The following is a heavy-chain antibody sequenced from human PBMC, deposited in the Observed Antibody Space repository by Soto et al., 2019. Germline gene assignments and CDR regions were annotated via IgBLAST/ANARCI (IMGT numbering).Heavy chain of an antibody. CDR2: IYSSGTA. J-gene: IGHJ6*02. Sequence: QVQLQESGPGLVKPSQTLSLTCTVYGDSINSGGFCWTWVRQYPGKGLEWIGNIYSSGTASYNLSIRSRLLISVDTSKNEFSLKVTSVTAANTAVYYCASANGVDDYGMDVWGLGTTXTVS. CDR1: GDSINSGGFC. D-gene: IGHD4-17*01. CDR3: ASANGVDDYGMDV. V-gene: IGHV4-31*03.